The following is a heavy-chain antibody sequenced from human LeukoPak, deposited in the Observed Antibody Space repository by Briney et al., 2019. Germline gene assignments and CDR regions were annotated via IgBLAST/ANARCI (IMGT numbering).Heavy chain of an antibody. CDR2: ISSSSSTI. Sequence: PGGSLRLSCAATGFTFSSYSMNWVRQAPGKGLEWVSYISSSSSTIYYADSVKGRFTISRDNAKNSLYLQMNSLRAEDTAVYYCARDSDILTGLGGYFDYWGQGTLVTVSS. V-gene: IGHV3-48*01. D-gene: IGHD3-9*01. CDR1: GFTFSSYS. CDR3: ARDSDILTGLGGYFDY. J-gene: IGHJ4*02.